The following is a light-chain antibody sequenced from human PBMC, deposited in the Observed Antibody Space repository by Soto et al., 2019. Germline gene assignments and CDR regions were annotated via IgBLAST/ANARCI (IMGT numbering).Light chain of an antibody. Sequence: DIQMTQSPSSLSASVGDRVTITCRASQIIGTYLNWYQQIPGKAPKLLIYAASSLQSGVPSRFSGSGSGTDLTLTISSLQPEDFATYYCQQSYSTPRTFGQGTKVDI. CDR2: AAS. J-gene: IGKJ1*01. V-gene: IGKV1-39*01. CDR3: QQSYSTPRT. CDR1: QIIGTY.